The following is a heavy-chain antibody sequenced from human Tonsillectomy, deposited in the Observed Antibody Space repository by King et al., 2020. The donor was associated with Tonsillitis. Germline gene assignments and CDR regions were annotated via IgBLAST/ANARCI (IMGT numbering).Heavy chain of an antibody. CDR3: AREIGYDSSGYYYYYGMDV. D-gene: IGHD3-22*01. CDR1: GFTFSSHW. Sequence: VQLVESGGGLVQPGGSLRLSCAASGFTFSSHWMHWVRQVSGKGLVWVSRINSDGSSTSYADSVKGRFTISRDNAKNTLYLQMNSLRAEDTAVYYCAREIGYDSSGYYYYYGMDVWGQGTTVTVAS. CDR2: INSDGSST. V-gene: IGHV3-74*01. J-gene: IGHJ6*02.